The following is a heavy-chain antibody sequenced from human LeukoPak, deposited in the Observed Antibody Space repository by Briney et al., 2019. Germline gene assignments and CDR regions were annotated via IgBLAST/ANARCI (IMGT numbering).Heavy chain of an antibody. Sequence: GGSLRHSYAASGFTFSDYYMSWIRQAPGKGLEWVSYISSSGSTIYYADSVKGRFTISRDNAKNSLYLQMNSLRAEDTAVYYCARDSSGYFEVYFDYWGQGTLVTVSS. V-gene: IGHV3-11*01. CDR1: GFTFSDYY. D-gene: IGHD3-22*01. J-gene: IGHJ4*02. CDR2: ISSSGSTI. CDR3: ARDSSGYFEVYFDY.